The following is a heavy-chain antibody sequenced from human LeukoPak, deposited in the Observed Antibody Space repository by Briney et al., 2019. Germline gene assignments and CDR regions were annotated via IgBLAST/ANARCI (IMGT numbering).Heavy chain of an antibody. Sequence: ASVKVSCKXSGYTFTGYYMHWVRQAPGQGLEWMGRINPDSGGTNYAQKFQGRVTMTRDTSISTAYMELSRLRSDDTAVYYCARDMADCSGGSCRPWGQGTLVTVSS. CDR1: GYTFTGYY. D-gene: IGHD2-15*01. CDR3: ARDMADCSGGSCRP. J-gene: IGHJ5*02. V-gene: IGHV1-2*06. CDR2: INPDSGGT.